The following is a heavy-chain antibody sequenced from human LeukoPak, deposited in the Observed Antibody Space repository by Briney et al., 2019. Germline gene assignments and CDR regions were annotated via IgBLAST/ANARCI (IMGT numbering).Heavy chain of an antibody. CDR1: GGSISSYY. V-gene: IGHV4-59*08. CDR2: IYYSGST. J-gene: IGHJ4*02. Sequence: EPSETLSLTCTVSGGSISSYYWSWIRQPPGKGLEWIGYIYYSGSTNYNPSLKSRVTISVDTSKNQFSLKLSSVTAADTAVYYCARLPKGYFDYWGQGTLVTVSS. CDR3: ARLPKGYFDY.